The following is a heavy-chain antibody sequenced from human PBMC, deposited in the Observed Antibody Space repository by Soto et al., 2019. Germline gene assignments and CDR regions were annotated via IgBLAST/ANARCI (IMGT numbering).Heavy chain of an antibody. V-gene: IGHV1-69*02. D-gene: IGHD2-2*01. CDR1: GGTFSSYT. CDR3: ASTCSSTSCYGYYYYYGMDV. Sequence: QVQLVQSGAEVKKPGSSVKVSSKASGGTFSSYTISWVRQAPGQGLEWMGRIIPILGIANYAQKFQGRVTITADKSTSTAYMELSSLRSEDTAVYYCASTCSSTSCYGYYYYYGMDVWGQGTTVTVSS. CDR2: IIPILGIA. J-gene: IGHJ6*02.